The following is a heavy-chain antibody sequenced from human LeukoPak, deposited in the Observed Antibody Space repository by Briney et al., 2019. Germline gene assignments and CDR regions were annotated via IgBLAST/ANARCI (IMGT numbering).Heavy chain of an antibody. J-gene: IGHJ4*02. CDR1: GFTFSSYS. Sequence: PGGSLRLSCAASGFTFSSYSMNWVRQAPGKGLEWVSSISSSSSYIYYADSVKGRFTISRDNAKNSLYLQMNSLRAEDTAVYYCAIDTQRWERPYYGSGSYGYWGQGTLVTVSS. CDR2: ISSSSSYI. CDR3: AIDTQRWERPYYGSGSYGY. D-gene: IGHD3-10*01. V-gene: IGHV3-21*01.